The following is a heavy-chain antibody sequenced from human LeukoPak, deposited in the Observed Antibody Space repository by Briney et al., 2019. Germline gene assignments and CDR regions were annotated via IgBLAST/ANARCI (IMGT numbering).Heavy chain of an antibody. Sequence: SETLSLTCTVSGDSISSSSAYGAWIRQPPGKGLEYIGSVFYSGSTYYNPSLRARVPFSVDTSKNQFSFNLTSVTAADPALAYCARLDKRVHNTFDIWGQGTMVTVSS. CDR2: VFYSGST. V-gene: IGHV4-39*01. J-gene: IGHJ3*02. CDR1: GDSISSSSAY. CDR3: ARLDKRVHNTFDI. D-gene: IGHD3-9*01.